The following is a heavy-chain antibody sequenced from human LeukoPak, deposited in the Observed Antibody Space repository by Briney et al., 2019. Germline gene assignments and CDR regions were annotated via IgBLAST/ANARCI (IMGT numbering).Heavy chain of an antibody. Sequence: GASVKVSCKASGYTFTSYGISWVRQAPGQGLEWMGWMNPNSGNTGSAQKFQGRVTMTTNASITAAFMELSSLRSEDTAVYYCARGLSSWSPERFDYWGQGTLVTVSS. CDR3: ARGLSSWSPERFDY. D-gene: IGHD6-13*01. CDR1: GYTFTSYG. J-gene: IGHJ4*02. V-gene: IGHV1-8*02. CDR2: MNPNSGNT.